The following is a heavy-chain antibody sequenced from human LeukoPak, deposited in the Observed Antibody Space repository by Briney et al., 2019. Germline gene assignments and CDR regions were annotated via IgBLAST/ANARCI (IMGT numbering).Heavy chain of an antibody. J-gene: IGHJ4*02. V-gene: IGHV3-23*01. CDR2: ISGNGEKT. Sequence: QPGGSLRLSCAASGFTFSSYALSWVRQAPGKGLEWVSTISGNGEKTHYADSVKGRFTISRDNSKNSLYLQMNSLRVEDTAIYYCARDYSSGWPGYWGQGTLVTVSS. CDR1: GFTFSSYA. CDR3: ARDYSSGWPGY. D-gene: IGHD6-19*01.